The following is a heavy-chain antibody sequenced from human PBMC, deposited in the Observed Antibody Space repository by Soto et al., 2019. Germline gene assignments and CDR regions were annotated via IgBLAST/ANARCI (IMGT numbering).Heavy chain of an antibody. Sequence: PSETLSLTCTVSGGSISSSSYYWGWIRQPPGKGLEWIGSIYYSGSTYYNPSLKSRVTISVDTSKNQFSLKLSSVTAADTAVYYCARVVMGCFGWLLHYYYYYGMDVWGQGTTVTVSS. CDR3: ARVVMGCFGWLLHYYYYYGMDV. V-gene: IGHV4-39*01. J-gene: IGHJ6*02. CDR1: GGSISSSSYY. CDR2: IYYSGST. D-gene: IGHD3-9*01.